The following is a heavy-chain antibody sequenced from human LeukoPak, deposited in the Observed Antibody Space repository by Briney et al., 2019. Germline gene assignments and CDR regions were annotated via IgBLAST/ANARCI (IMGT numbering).Heavy chain of an antibody. CDR3: ARSATLPAASGVYYYYGMDV. D-gene: IGHD2-2*01. CDR2: ISAYNGNT. Sequence: ASVKVSCKASGYTFTSYGISWVRQAPGQGLEWMGWISAYNGNTNYAQKLQGRVTMTTDTSTSTAYMELRSLRSDDTAVYYCARSATLPAASGVYYYYGMDVWGQGTTVTVSS. CDR1: GYTFTSYG. J-gene: IGHJ6*02. V-gene: IGHV1-18*01.